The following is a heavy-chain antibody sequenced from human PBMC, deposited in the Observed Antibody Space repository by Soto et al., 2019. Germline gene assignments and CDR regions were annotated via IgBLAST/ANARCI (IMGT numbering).Heavy chain of an antibody. Sequence: SVKVSCKASGGTFSSYAISWVRQAPGQGLEWMGGIIPIFGTANYAQKFQGRVTITADESTSTAYMELSSLRSEDTAVYYCAKGYYDFWSGRAYFFDYWGQGTLVTVSS. J-gene: IGHJ4*02. D-gene: IGHD3-3*01. V-gene: IGHV1-69*13. CDR2: IIPIFGTA. CDR1: GGTFSSYA. CDR3: AKGYYDFWSGRAYFFDY.